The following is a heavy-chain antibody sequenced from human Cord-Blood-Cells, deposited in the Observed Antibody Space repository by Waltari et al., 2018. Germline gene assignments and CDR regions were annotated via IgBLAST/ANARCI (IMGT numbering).Heavy chain of an antibody. D-gene: IGHD1-7*01. CDR1: GFSLTTSGVG. CDR3: AHRLELLDFDY. CDR2: IYWNDDK. Sequence: QITLKESGPTLVKPTQTLTLTCTFSGFSLTTSGVGVGWIRQPPGKALEWLALIYWNDDKRYSPSLKSRLTITKDTSKNQVVLTMTNMDPVDTATYYCAHRLELLDFDYWGQGTLVTVSS. J-gene: IGHJ4*02. V-gene: IGHV2-5*01.